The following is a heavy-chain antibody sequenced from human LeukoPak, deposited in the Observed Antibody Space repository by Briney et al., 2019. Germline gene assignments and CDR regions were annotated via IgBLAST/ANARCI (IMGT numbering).Heavy chain of an antibody. Sequence: ASVKVSCKASGYTFNRSGISWVRQAPGQGLEWMGWISAYNGNTNYAQKLQGRVTMTTDTSTSTAYMELRSLRSDDTAVYYCARVVVSSYYYYGMDVWGQGTTVTVSS. J-gene: IGHJ6*02. D-gene: IGHD3-22*01. V-gene: IGHV1-18*01. CDR3: ARVVVSSYYYYGMDV. CDR1: GYTFNRSG. CDR2: ISAYNGNT.